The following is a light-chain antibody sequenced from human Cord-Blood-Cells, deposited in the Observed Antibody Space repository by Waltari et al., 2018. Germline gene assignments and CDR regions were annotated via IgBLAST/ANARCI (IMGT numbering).Light chain of an antibody. CDR1: SPNIGAGSD. CDR3: QSYDSSLSGYV. CDR2: GNS. V-gene: IGLV1-40*01. Sequence: QSVLTQPPSVSGAPGQRVTIPFTGSSPNIGAGSDVHWYQQLPGTAPKLLIYGNSNRPSGVPDRFSGSKSGTSASLAITGLQAEDEADYYCQSYDSSLSGYVFGTGTKVTVL. J-gene: IGLJ1*01.